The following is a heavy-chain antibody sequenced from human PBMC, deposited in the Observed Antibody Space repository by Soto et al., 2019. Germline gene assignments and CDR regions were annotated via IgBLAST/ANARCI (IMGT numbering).Heavy chain of an antibody. J-gene: IGHJ4*02. CDR3: ATHVDYYDSSGYYW. CDR1: GGSVSSGSYY. Sequence: QVQLQESGPGLVKPSETLSLTCTVSGGSVSSGSYYWSWIRQPPGKGLEWIGYIYYSGSTNYNPSLKSRVTISVDTSKNQFSLKLSFVTAADTAVYYCATHVDYYDSSGYYWWGQGTLVTVSS. V-gene: IGHV4-61*01. CDR2: IYYSGST. D-gene: IGHD3-22*01.